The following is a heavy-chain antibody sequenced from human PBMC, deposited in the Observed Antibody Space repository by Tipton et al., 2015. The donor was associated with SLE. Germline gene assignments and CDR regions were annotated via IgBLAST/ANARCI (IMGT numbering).Heavy chain of an antibody. CDR1: GGSISSYY. J-gene: IGHJ3*02. D-gene: IGHD3-16*01. CDR2: IYYSGGT. CDR3: ARESLGRPRVSAFDI. Sequence: TLSLTCTVSGGSISSYYWSWIRQPPGKGLEWIGYIYYSGGTNYNPSLESRVAISVDTSKNQFSLRLSSMTAADTAVYYCARESLGRPRVSAFDIWGQGAVVTVSS. V-gene: IGHV4-59*01.